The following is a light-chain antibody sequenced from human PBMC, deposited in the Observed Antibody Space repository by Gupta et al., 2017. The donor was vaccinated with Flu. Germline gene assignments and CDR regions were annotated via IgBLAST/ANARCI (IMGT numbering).Light chain of an antibody. CDR1: SGHSRYA. V-gene: IGLV4-69*02. J-gene: IGLJ3*02. CDR2: VKSDGRA. Sequence: QLVLPPSPSASASLGASVQLTCILSSGHSRYAIAWHQQQPAKGPRYLMKVKSDGRANKGDGIPDRFSGSSSGAGRYLTLARSKSGDEDDYYGQSGDTVQVFGGGTKLTVL. CDR3: QSGDTVQV.